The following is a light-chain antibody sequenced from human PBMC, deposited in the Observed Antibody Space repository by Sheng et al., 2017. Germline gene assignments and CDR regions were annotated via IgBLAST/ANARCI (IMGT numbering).Light chain of an antibody. V-gene: IGKV1-9*01. J-gene: IGKJ3*01. CDR1: QPIGVF. CDR2: AES. CDR3: QQLNSYPFT. Sequence: DIQMTQSPSSLSASVGDRVTISCRASQPIGVFLNWYQQKPGKAPNLVIYAESTLQSGVPSRFSGSVSGTDYTLTISSLQPEDSATYYCQQLNSYPFTFGPGTKVDIK.